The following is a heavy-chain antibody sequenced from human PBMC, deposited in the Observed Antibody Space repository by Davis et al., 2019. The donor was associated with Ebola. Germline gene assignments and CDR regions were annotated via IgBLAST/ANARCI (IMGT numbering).Heavy chain of an antibody. D-gene: IGHD1-14*01. CDR3: ARDGITSDSYYGMDV. V-gene: IGHV3-33*01. CDR1: GFTFSSYG. J-gene: IGHJ6*04. CDR2: IWYDGSNK. Sequence: LKISCAASGFTFSSYGMHWVRQAPGKGLEWVAVIWYDGSNKYYADSVKGRFTISRDNSKNTLYLQMNSLRAEDTAVYYCARDGITSDSYYGMDVWGKGTTVTVSS.